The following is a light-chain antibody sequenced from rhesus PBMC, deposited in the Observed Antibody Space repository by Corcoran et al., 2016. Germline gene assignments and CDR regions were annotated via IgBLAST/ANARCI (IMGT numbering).Light chain of an antibody. V-gene: IGKV1-25*01. CDR1: QGISSY. CDR3: QQHNSYPWT. CDR2: AAS. Sequence: DIQMTQSPSSLSASAGDRVTITCRASQGISSYIAWYQQKPGKAPKLLIYAASTLESGVPSRFSGSGSGTDFTLTLRSLQPEDFATYYCQQHNSYPWTFGQGTKVEIK. J-gene: IGKJ1*01.